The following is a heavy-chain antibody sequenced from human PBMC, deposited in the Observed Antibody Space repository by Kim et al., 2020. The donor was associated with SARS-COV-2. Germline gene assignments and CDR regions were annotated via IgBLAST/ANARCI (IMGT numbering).Heavy chain of an antibody. CDR2: INPNSGGT. CDR1: GYTFTGYY. Sequence: ASVKVSCKASGYTFTGYYMHWVRQAPGQGLEWMGWINPNSGGTNYAQKFQGWVTMTRDTSISTAYMELSRLRSDDTAVYYCAIPRGSYSDAFDIWGQGTMGTVSS. D-gene: IGHD1-26*01. J-gene: IGHJ3*02. CDR3: AIPRGSYSDAFDI. V-gene: IGHV1-2*04.